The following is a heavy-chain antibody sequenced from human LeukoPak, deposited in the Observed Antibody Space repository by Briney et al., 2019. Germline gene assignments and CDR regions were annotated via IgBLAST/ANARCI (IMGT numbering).Heavy chain of an antibody. D-gene: IGHD2-2*01. J-gene: IGHJ4*02. CDR3: ARNDFPSDRYCSGTSCWFPFDY. V-gene: IGHV1-18*01. Sequence: GASVKVSCKASGYTFTSYGISWVRQAPGQGLEWMGWISAYNGNTNYAQKLQGRVTMTTDTSTSTAYMELRSLRSDDTAVYYCARNDFPSDRYCSGTSCWFPFDYWGQGTLVTVSS. CDR2: ISAYNGNT. CDR1: GYTFTSYG.